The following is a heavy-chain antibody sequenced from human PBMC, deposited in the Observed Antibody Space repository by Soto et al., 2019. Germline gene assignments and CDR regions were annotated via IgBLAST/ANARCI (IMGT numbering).Heavy chain of an antibody. D-gene: IGHD1-1*01. V-gene: IGHV3-23*01. Sequence: EVQLLESGGDLVQPGGSLRLSCAASGFTFSSYGMSWVRQAPGRGLEWVSAISGSGATTSYADSVKGRFTISRDNSKNTLLLQMNSLRTEDTAVYYCAKDRGSSGTTVRFDPWGLGTLVTVSS. CDR2: ISGSGATT. CDR1: GFTFSSYG. CDR3: AKDRGSSGTTVRFDP. J-gene: IGHJ5*02.